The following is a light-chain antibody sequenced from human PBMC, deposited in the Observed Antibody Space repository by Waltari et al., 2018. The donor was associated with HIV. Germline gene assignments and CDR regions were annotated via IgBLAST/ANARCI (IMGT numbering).Light chain of an antibody. V-gene: IGLV1-47*01. CDR2: RNN. CDR1: SSTIGSTN. Sequence: QSVLTQPPSATGTPGQRVTISCSGSSSTIGSTNVHWYHQLPATTPKPRIYRNNQRPSGVPDRFSASKSGTSASLAIRGLRSEDEGDYYCAAWDDSLGGRGLFGGGTRLTVL. J-gene: IGLJ3*02. CDR3: AAWDDSLGGRGL.